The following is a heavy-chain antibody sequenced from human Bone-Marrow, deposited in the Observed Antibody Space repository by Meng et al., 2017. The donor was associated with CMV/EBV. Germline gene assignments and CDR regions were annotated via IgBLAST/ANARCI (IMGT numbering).Heavy chain of an antibody. D-gene: IGHD4-17*01. CDR2: IMPIFGTA. J-gene: IGHJ6*02. V-gene: IGHV1-69*05. CDR3: ARAGTTVTTIYYADYYVMDV. Sequence: SVNVSCKPSGGTFSTSAITWVRQAPGQGLEWVGGIMPIFGTANYAQKLQGRVTITTDESTTTAYMDLSSLTSEDTAVYYCARAGTTVTTIYYADYYVMDVWGQGTTVTVSS. CDR1: GGTFSTSA.